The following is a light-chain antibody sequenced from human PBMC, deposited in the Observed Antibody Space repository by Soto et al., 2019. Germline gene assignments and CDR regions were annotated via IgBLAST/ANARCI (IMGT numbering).Light chain of an antibody. Sequence: QSALTQPASVSGSPGQSITISCTGTSSDVGGYNYVSWYQQHPGKAPNLMIYDVNNRPSGVSNRFSGSKSGNTASLTISGLQAEDEADYYCSSSTSSSTLVFGGGTKVTVL. CDR2: DVN. CDR3: SSSTSSSTLV. CDR1: SSDVGGYNY. V-gene: IGLV2-14*01. J-gene: IGLJ2*01.